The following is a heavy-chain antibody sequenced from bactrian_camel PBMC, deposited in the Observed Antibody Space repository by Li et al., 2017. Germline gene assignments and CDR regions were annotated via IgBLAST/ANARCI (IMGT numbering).Heavy chain of an antibody. J-gene: IGHJ4*01. V-gene: IGHV3S1*01. D-gene: IGHD7*01. Sequence: HVQLVESGGDSVQAGGSVRLSCAASGYTFNTYSWFRQAPGKEREGVAAIDTGDGSTYYLNSVEGRFTISHDNAKNTLYLQMNSLNPEDTAMYYCAADRVCRPIWDESWQDWGQGTQVTVS. CDR2: IDTGDGST. CDR1: GYTFNTYS. CDR3: AADRVCRPIWDESWQD.